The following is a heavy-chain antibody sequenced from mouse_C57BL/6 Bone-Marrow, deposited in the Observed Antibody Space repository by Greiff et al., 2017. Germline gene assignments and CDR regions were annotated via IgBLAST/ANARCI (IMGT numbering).Heavy chain of an antibody. CDR2: IWSGGST. CDR3: ARKDDTTEGYFDV. J-gene: IGHJ1*03. Sequence: QVQLQQSGPGLVQPSQSLSITCTVSGFSLTSYGVHWVRQSPGKGLEWLGVIWSGGSTDYNAAFISRLSISKDNSKSQVFFKMNSLQADDTAIYYCARKDDTTEGYFDVWGTGTTVTVSS. CDR1: GFSLTSYG. D-gene: IGHD1-1*01. V-gene: IGHV2-2*01.